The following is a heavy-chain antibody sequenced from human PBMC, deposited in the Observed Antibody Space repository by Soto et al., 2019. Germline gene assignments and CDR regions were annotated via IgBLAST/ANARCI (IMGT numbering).Heavy chain of an antibody. D-gene: IGHD2-15*01. CDR3: ARGLAATPDAFDI. CDR2: INHSGST. V-gene: IGHV4-34*01. CDR1: GGSFSGYY. J-gene: IGHJ3*02. Sequence: SETLSLTCAVYGGSFSGYYWSWIRQPPGKGLEWIGEINHSGSTNYNPSLKSRVTISVDTSKNQFSLKLSSVTAADTAVYYCARGLAATPDAFDIWGQGTMVTVSS.